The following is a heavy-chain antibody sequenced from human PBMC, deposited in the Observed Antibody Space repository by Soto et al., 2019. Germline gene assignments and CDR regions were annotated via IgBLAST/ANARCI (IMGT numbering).Heavy chain of an antibody. D-gene: IGHD6-13*01. J-gene: IGHJ6*02. V-gene: IGHV4-30-2*01. Sequence: QLRLQEAGSGLVKPSQTLSLTCAVSGDSISSGGNSWNWIRQPPGKGLEWVGYIFHSGTTYYNPSLKSRVTISLDRSKNQFSLKLTSVTAADTAVYYCARDKWRAGVGGLYGMDVWGQGTTVTVSS. CDR3: ARDKWRAGVGGLYGMDV. CDR1: GDSISSGGNS. CDR2: IFHSGTT.